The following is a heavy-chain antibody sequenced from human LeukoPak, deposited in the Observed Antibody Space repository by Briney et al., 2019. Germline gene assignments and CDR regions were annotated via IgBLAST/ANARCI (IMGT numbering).Heavy chain of an antibody. CDR3: ARDMVRYYGSGSTDY. J-gene: IGHJ4*02. CDR2: INPNSGGT. CDR1: GYTFTGYY. D-gene: IGHD3-10*01. Sequence: GASVKVSCKASGYTFTGYYMHWVRQAPGQGLEWMGWINPNSGGTNYAQKFQGRVIMTRDTSISTAYMELSRLRSDDTAVYYCARDMVRYYGSGSTDYWGQETLVTVSS. V-gene: IGHV1-2*02.